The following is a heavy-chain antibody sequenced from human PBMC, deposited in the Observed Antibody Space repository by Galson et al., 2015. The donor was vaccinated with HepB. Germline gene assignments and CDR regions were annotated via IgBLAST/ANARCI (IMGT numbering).Heavy chain of an antibody. V-gene: IGHV4-61*09. CDR3: ARDAFLWFPYRYYYMHV. CDR1: GASISSGSYY. CDR2: IFSSGTT. D-gene: IGHD3-10*01. J-gene: IGHJ6*03. Sequence: LSLTCTVSGASISSGSYYWTWIRQPAGKGLEWIGHIFSSGTTNYNPSLKSRVTVSLDTSKNQFSLNLSSVTAADTAVYYCARDAFLWFPYRYYYMHVWGRGTTVIVSS.